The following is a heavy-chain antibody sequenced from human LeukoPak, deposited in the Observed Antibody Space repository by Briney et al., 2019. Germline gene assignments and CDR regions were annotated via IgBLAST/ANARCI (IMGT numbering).Heavy chain of an antibody. CDR2: IIPIFGTA. V-gene: IGHV1-69*05. D-gene: IGHD3-10*01. Sequence: GASVKVSCKASGGTFSSYAISWMRQAPGQGLEWMGGIIPIFGTANYAQKFQGRVTITTDESTSTAYMELSSLRSEDTAVYYCARGIRKITMVRGVTDYWGQGTLVTVSS. CDR3: ARGIRKITMVRGVTDY. J-gene: IGHJ4*02. CDR1: GGTFSSYA.